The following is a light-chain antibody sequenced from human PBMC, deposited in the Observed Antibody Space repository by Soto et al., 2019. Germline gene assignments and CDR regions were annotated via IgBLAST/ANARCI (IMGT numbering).Light chain of an antibody. V-gene: IGLV2-23*03. Sequence: QLVLTQPASVSGSPGQSITISCTGTSSDVGSYNLVSWYQQHPGKAPKLMIYEGSKRPSGVSNRFSGSKSGNTASLTISGLQAEDEADYYCCSYADSRTFVFGTGTKLTVL. CDR1: SSDVGSYNL. J-gene: IGLJ1*01. CDR2: EGS. CDR3: CSYADSRTFV.